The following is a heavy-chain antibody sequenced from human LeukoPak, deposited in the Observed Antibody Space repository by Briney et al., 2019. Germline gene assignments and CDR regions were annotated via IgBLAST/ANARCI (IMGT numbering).Heavy chain of an antibody. J-gene: IGHJ4*02. D-gene: IGHD5-18*01. CDR1: GGTFSSYA. V-gene: IGHV1-69*13. Sequence: SVKVSCKASGGTFSSYAISWVRQAPGQGLEWMGGIIPILGTANYAQKFQGRVTITADESTSTAYMELSSLRSEDTAVYYCARGPADTAMVPTYYFDYWGQGTLVTVSS. CDR3: ARGPADTAMVPTYYFDY. CDR2: IIPILGTA.